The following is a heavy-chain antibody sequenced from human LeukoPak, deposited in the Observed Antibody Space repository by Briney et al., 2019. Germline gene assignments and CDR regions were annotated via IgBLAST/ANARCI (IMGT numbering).Heavy chain of an antibody. J-gene: IGHJ4*02. CDR3: ARMNWGN. CDR1: GFTFSTYA. CDR2: ISGSGGST. V-gene: IGHV3-23*01. Sequence: GGSLRLSCVASGFTFSTYAMTWVRQAPGKGLEWVSGISGSGGSTYYADSVKGRFTISRDNSKSTLYLQMNNLRAEDTAVYYCARMNWGNWGQGTLVTVSS. D-gene: IGHD7-27*01.